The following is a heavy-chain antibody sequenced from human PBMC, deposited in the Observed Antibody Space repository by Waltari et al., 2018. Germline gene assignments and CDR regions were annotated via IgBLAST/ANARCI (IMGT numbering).Heavy chain of an antibody. CDR1: GGSFSGYY. CDR2: INHSGSP. Sequence: QVQLQQWGAGLLKPSETLFLTCAVYGGSFSGYYWSWIRQPPGKGLEWIGEINHSGSPNYSPSLKSRFTISVDTSKNQFSLKLSSVTAADTAVYYCAREREYYYGSGTLPHYGMDVWGQGTTVTVSS. CDR3: AREREYYYGSGTLPHYGMDV. V-gene: IGHV4-34*01. J-gene: IGHJ6*02. D-gene: IGHD3-10*01.